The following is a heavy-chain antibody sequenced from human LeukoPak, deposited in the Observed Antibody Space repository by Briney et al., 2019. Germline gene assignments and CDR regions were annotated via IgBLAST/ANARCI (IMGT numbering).Heavy chain of an antibody. CDR2: ISSSSSYI. D-gene: IGHD4-11*01. CDR3: ARGPPDYSDFDY. CDR1: GFTFSSYS. Sequence: GGSLRLSCAASGFTFSSYSMNWVRQAPGKGLEWVSSISSSSSYIYYADSVKGRFTISRDNAKNSLYLQMNSLRAEDTAVYYCARGPPDYSDFDYWGQGTLVAVSS. V-gene: IGHV3-21*01. J-gene: IGHJ4*02.